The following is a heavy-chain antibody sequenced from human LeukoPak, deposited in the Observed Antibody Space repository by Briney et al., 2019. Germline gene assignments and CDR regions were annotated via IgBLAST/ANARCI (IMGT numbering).Heavy chain of an antibody. CDR3: VGDYGVVPAANFFY. V-gene: IGHV1-69*01. J-gene: IGHJ4*02. Sequence: SVKVSCKASGGTFSSYAISWVRQAPGQGLEWMGGIIPIFGTANYAQKFQGRVTITADESTSTAYMELSSLRSEDTAVYYCVGDYGVVPAANFFYWGQGTLVTVSS. CDR1: GGTFSSYA. D-gene: IGHD2-2*01. CDR2: IIPIFGTA.